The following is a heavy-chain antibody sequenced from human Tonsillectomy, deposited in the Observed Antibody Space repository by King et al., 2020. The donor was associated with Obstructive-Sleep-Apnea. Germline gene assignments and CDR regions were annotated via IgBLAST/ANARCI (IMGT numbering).Heavy chain of an antibody. D-gene: IGHD6-13*01. CDR1: GFTFSSHG. CDR3: ARDEQAGRLVPLKY. V-gene: IGHV3-33*01. CDR2: IWYDGSNK. J-gene: IGHJ4*02. Sequence: VQLVESGGGVVQPGRSLRLSCAASGFTFSSHGMHWVRQAPGKGLEWVAVIWYDGSNKYYADSVKGRFTISRDNSKNTLYLQMNSLRVGDTAVYYCARDEQAGRLVPLKYWGQGTLVPVSS.